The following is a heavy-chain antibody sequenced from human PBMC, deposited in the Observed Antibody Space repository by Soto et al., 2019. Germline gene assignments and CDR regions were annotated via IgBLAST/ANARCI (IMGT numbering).Heavy chain of an antibody. CDR2: INHSGST. J-gene: IGHJ4*02. V-gene: IGHV4-34*01. CDR3: ARVSSVKSGSDY. Sequence: QVQLQQWGAGLLKPSETLSLTCAVYGGSFSGYYWSWIRQPPGKGLEWIGEINHSGSTNYNPSLKSRVTISVDTAKNQFYLKLSSVTAADTAVYYCARVSSVKSGSDYWGQGTLVTVSS. CDR1: GGSFSGYY. D-gene: IGHD2-15*01.